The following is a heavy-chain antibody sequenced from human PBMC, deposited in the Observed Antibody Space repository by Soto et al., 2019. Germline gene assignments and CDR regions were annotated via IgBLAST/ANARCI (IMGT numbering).Heavy chain of an antibody. J-gene: IGHJ4*02. CDR1: GFTFNTHW. CDR2: IYFDGITT. Sequence: GGSLRLSCTASGFTFNTHWMHWVRQAPGKGLVWVSRIYFDGITTNYADSVKGRLTVSRDNAKNTVYLHVNTLRDEAAAVYYCARGGAMGVDYWGQGTLVTVSS. D-gene: IGHD1-26*01. V-gene: IGHV3-74*01. CDR3: ARGGAMGVDY.